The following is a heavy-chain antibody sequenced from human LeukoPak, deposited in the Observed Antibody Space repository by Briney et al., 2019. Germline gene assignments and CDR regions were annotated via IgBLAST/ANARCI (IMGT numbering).Heavy chain of an antibody. CDR1: GDFITAYY. D-gene: IGHD2-21*01. Sequence: SETLSLTCTVSGDFITAYYWSWIRQPPGKGLEWIGYVYYSGTTNYNPSLKSRVTISVDTTKSQFSLKLSSVTAADTAVYYCARGVVIAPQTFDYWGQGILVTVSS. CDR3: ARGVVIAPQTFDY. V-gene: IGHV4-59*01. CDR2: VYYSGTT. J-gene: IGHJ4*02.